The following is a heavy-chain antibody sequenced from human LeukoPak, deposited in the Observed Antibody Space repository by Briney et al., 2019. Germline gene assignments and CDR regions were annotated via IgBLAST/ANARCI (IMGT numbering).Heavy chain of an antibody. J-gene: IGHJ6*04. Sequence: PGGSLRLSCAASGFTFSSYAMSWVRQAPGKGLEWVSAISGSGGSTYYADSVKGRFTISRDNSKNTLYLQMNSLRAEDTAVYYCAKDKRVTMVRGVIIPYGMDVWGKGTTVTVPS. CDR2: ISGSGGST. CDR1: GFTFSSYA. V-gene: IGHV3-23*01. D-gene: IGHD3-10*01. CDR3: AKDKRVTMVRGVIIPYGMDV.